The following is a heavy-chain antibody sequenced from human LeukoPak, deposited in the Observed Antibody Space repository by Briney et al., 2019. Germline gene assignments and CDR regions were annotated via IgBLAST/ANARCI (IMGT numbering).Heavy chain of an antibody. J-gene: IGHJ5*02. Sequence: PSETLSLTRAVSGYSISSGYYWGWIRQPPGKGLEWIGSIYHSGSTYYDPSLKSQVSVSVDTSKNGFSLKLSSVTAADTAVYYCARDTYGSGSYPRFDPWGQGTLVTVSS. CDR3: ARDTYGSGSYPRFDP. D-gene: IGHD3-10*01. CDR2: IYHSGST. CDR1: GYSISSGYY. V-gene: IGHV4-38-2*02.